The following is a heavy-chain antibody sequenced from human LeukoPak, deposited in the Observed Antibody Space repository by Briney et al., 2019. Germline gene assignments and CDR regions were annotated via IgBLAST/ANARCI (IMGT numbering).Heavy chain of an antibody. Sequence: GGSLRLSCAASGFTFSSYEMNWVREAPGEGLEWVSYISSSGSTIYYADSVKGRFTISRDNAKNSPYLQMNSLRAEDTAVYYCAREMNIVVVVAALNDYWGQGTLVTVSS. D-gene: IGHD2-15*01. J-gene: IGHJ4*02. V-gene: IGHV3-48*03. CDR3: AREMNIVVVVAALNDY. CDR2: ISSSGSTI. CDR1: GFTFSSYE.